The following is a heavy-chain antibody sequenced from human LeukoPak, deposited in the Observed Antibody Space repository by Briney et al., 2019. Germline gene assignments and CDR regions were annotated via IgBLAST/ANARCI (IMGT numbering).Heavy chain of an antibody. V-gene: IGHV2-5*02. CDR3: AHWESGYFHL. CDR2: IYWDDNK. CDR1: GLLLSISGVG. J-gene: IGHJ2*01. D-gene: IGHD1-26*01. Sequence: SGPTLVNPTQTLTLTCTFSGLLLSISGVGVGWIRQPPGKALEWLALIYWDDNKRYSPSLKNRLTITKDTSKNQVVLKMTNLDPVDTASYYCAHWESGYFHLWGRGTLVTVSS.